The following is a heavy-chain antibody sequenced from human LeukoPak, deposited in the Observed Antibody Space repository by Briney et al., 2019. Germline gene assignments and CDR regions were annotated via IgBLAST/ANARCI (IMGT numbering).Heavy chain of an antibody. D-gene: IGHD6-19*01. J-gene: IGHJ4*02. V-gene: IGHV4-34*01. CDR3: ARQYSSGRIFDY. CDR2: VNHSGST. CDR1: GGSFSDYY. Sequence: PSETLSLTCAVYGGSFSDYYWSWIRQPPGKGLEWIGEVNHSGSTNYNPSLKSGVTISVDTSKNQFSLKLSSVTDEDTGVYYCARQYSSGRIFDYWGQGTLVTVSS.